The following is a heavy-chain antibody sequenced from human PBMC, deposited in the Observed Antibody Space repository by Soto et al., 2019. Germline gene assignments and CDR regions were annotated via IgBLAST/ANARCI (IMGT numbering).Heavy chain of an antibody. CDR2: INHSGST. Sequence: SETLSLTCAVYGGSFSGYYWSWIRQPPGKGLEWIGEINHSGSTNYNPSLKSRVTISVDTSKNQFSLKLSSVTAADTAVNYCARERRYYYDSSGNWFDPWGQGTLVTVSS. V-gene: IGHV4-34*01. J-gene: IGHJ5*02. D-gene: IGHD3-22*01. CDR3: ARERRYYYDSSGNWFDP. CDR1: GGSFSGYY.